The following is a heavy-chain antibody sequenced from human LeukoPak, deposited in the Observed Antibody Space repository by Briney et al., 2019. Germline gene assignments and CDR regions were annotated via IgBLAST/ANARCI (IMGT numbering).Heavy chain of an antibody. V-gene: IGHV4-4*07. CDR2: IYTSGST. CDR1: SGSISSYY. D-gene: IGHD3-10*01. Sequence: PSETLSLTCTVSSGSISSYYWSWIRQPAGKGLEWIGRIYTSGSTNYNPSLKSRVTISVDKSKNQFSLKLSSVTAADTAVYYCARGPPYYYGSGYYYYMDVWGKGTTVTVSS. CDR3: ARGPPYYYGSGYYYYMDV. J-gene: IGHJ6*03.